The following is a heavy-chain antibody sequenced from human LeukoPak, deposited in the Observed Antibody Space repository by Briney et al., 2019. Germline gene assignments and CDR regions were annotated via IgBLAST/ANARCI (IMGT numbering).Heavy chain of an antibody. V-gene: IGHV5-51*01. CDR1: GYSFSTSW. J-gene: IGHJ4*02. Sequence: GESLMISCRGFGYSFSTSWIGWVRQMPGKGLEWMGIIFPGDSDTRYSPSFQGQVTILVDMSISTAYLQWSSLKASDTAIYYCARLDSSGWFGGSYFDYWGQGTLVTVSS. CDR2: IFPGDSDT. D-gene: IGHD6-19*01. CDR3: ARLDSSGWFGGSYFDY.